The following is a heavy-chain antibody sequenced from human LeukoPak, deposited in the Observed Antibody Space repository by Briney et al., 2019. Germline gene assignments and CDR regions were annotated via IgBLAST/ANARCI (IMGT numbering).Heavy chain of an antibody. V-gene: IGHV4-39*01. CDR2: FYYSGST. D-gene: IGHD1-26*01. J-gene: IGHJ4*02. CDR1: GFTFSSYA. Sequence: PGGSLRLSCAASGFTFSSYAMSWVRQAPGKGLEWIGSFYYSGSTYYNPSLKSRVTISLDTSKNQFSLRLSSVTAADTALYYCARLGGTYYGDFDSCGQGTLVTVSS. CDR3: ARLGGTYYGDFDS.